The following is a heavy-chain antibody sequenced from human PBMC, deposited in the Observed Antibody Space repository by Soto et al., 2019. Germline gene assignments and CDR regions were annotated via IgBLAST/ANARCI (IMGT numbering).Heavy chain of an antibody. V-gene: IGHV3-74*01. CDR3: TRDPGAYSSTWSFYFDS. J-gene: IGHJ4*02. CDR1: GFTFSSYW. Sequence: TGGSLRLSCAASGFTFSSYWMHWVRQAPGKGLVWVSRINTDGSSTTYADSVKGRFTISRDNAKNTLYLQMDSLRAEDTGVYYCTRDPGAYSSTWSFYFDSWGQGTLVTVSS. D-gene: IGHD6-13*01. CDR2: INTDGSST.